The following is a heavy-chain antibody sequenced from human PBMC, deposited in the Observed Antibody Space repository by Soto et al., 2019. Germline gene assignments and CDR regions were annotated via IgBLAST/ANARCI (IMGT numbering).Heavy chain of an antibody. J-gene: IGHJ4*02. CDR2: ISYDGSNK. V-gene: IGHV3-30*18. CDR3: AKLGLCGGDGSEVSDY. D-gene: IGHD2-21*02. CDR1: GFTFSSYG. Sequence: QVQLVESGGGVVQPGRSLRLSCAASGFTFSSYGMHWVRQAPGKGLEWVAVISYDGSNKYYADSVKGRFTISRDNSKNTLYLQMNSLRAEDTAVYYCAKLGLCGGDGSEVSDYWGQGTLVTVSS.